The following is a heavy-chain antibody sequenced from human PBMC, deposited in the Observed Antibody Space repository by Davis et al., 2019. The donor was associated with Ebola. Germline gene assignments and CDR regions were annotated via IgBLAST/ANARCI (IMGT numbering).Heavy chain of an antibody. CDR2: ISYDGSNK. CDR1: GFTFSSYG. V-gene: IGHV3-30*18. Sequence: PGGSLRLSCAASGFTFSSYGMHWVRQAPGKGLEWVAVISYDGSNKYYADSVKGRFTISRDNSKNTLYLQMNSLRAEDTAVYYCAKVAWQWLADYWGQGTLVTVSS. CDR3: AKVAWQWLADY. D-gene: IGHD6-19*01. J-gene: IGHJ4*02.